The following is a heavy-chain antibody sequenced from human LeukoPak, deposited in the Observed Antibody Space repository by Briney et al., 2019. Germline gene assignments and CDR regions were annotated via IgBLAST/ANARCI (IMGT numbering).Heavy chain of an antibody. Sequence: GGSLRLSCAASGFTFSSYWMHWVRQAPGKGLVWVSRINSDGSSTSYADSVKGRFTISRDNAKNTLYLQMNSLRAEDTAVYYCARAPRPITIFGVVPHMDVWGKGTTVTVSS. CDR3: ARAPRPITIFGVVPHMDV. CDR2: INSDGSST. V-gene: IGHV3-74*01. J-gene: IGHJ6*03. D-gene: IGHD3-3*01. CDR1: GFTFSSYW.